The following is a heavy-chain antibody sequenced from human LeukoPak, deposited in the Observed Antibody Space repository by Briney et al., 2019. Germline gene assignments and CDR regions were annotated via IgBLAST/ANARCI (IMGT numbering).Heavy chain of an antibody. Sequence: PGGSLRLSCAASGFTFSSYAMSWVRQAPGKGLEWVSSISSGSSYIFYADSVRGRFTVSRDDAKNSLYLQMSSLRAEDTAIYYCARDSFCNNGVCSGGRIAYYFDFWGQGTLVTASS. D-gene: IGHD2-8*01. V-gene: IGHV3-21*06. J-gene: IGHJ4*02. CDR1: GFTFSSYA. CDR3: ARDSFCNNGVCSGGRIAYYFDF. CDR2: ISSGSSYI.